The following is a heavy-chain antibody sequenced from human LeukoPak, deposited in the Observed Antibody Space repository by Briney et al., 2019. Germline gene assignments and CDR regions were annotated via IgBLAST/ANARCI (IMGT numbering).Heavy chain of an antibody. CDR2: IYYSGST. D-gene: IGHD3-10*01. V-gene: IGHV4-59*12. J-gene: IGHJ4*02. CDR1: GGSISSYY. Sequence: SETLSLTCTVSGGSISSYYWSWIRQPPGKGLEWIGYIYYSGSTNYNPSLKSRVTISVDTSKNQFSLKLSSVTAADTAVYYCARDGYHYGSGSSPFDYRGQGTLVTVSS. CDR3: ARDGYHYGSGSSPFDY.